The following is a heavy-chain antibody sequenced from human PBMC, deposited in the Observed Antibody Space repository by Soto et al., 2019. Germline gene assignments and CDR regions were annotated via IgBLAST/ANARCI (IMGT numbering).Heavy chain of an antibody. D-gene: IGHD3-16*01. J-gene: IGHJ6*02. CDR1: GFTFSSYS. CDR2: ISGSGGST. CDR3: AKRGAPDGMDV. Sequence: EVQLLGSGGGLVQPGGALRLACAASGFTFSSYSMSWVRQAPGKGLEWVSAISGSGGSTYYADSVKGRFTISRDNSKNTLDLQMNSLRAEDTAVYYCAKRGAPDGMDVWCQGPTVTVSS. V-gene: IGHV3-23*01.